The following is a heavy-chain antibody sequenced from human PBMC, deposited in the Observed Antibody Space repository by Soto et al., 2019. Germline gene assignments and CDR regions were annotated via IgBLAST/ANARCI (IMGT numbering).Heavy chain of an antibody. Sequence: QVQLVQSGAEVKKPESSVKVSCKAPGGTFSTYAISWVRQAPGQGLEWMGGIIPMFGTANYAQRFQDRVTITADESTNTVYMELSSLRSEYTAVYFCASGIQLWLRRINNGYSGWGQGNLVTVSS. CDR1: GGTFSTYA. V-gene: IGHV1-69*12. J-gene: IGHJ4*02. CDR3: ASGIQLWLRRINNGYSG. CDR2: IIPMFGTA. D-gene: IGHD5-18*01.